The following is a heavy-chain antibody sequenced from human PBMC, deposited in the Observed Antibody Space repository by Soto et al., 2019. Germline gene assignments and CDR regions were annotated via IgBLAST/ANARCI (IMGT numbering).Heavy chain of an antibody. CDR2: IYHGST. Sequence: SQTLSLTCTFSYGSISSGGCSLSTIKQPPWKVLEWIGYIYHGSTYYNPSLKSRVTISVDRSKNEFSLKLSSVTAADTAVYYCARDPGYYGSGWAFDIWGQGTMVTVSS. D-gene: IGHD3-10*01. V-gene: IGHV4-30-2*01. J-gene: IGHJ3*02. CDR3: ARDPGYYGSGWAFDI. CDR1: YGSISSGGCS.